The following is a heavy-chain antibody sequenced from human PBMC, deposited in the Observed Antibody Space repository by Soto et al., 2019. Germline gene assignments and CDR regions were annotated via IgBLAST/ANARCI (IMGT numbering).Heavy chain of an antibody. V-gene: IGHV3-30-3*01. CDR2: ISYDGSNK. CDR3: ARVLSSSGRAHFDY. J-gene: IGHJ4*02. Sequence: QVQLVESGGGVVQPGRSLRLSCAASGFTFSSYAMHWVRQAPGKGLAWVAVISYDGSNKYYADSVKGRFTISRDNSKNTLYLQMNGLRAEDTAVYYCARVLSSSGRAHFDYWRQGTLVTVSS. D-gene: IGHD2-15*01. CDR1: GFTFSSYA.